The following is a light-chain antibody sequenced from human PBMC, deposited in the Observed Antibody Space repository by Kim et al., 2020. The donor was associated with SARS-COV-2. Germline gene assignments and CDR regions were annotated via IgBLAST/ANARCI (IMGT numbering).Light chain of an antibody. CDR1: KLGDKY. V-gene: IGLV3-1*01. J-gene: IGLJ1*01. CDR2: QDS. CDR3: QAWDSSTFYV. Sequence: VSPGQTASVTCSGDKLGDKYACWYQQKPGQSPVLVIYQDSRRPSGIPERFSGSNSGNTATLTISGTQAMDEADYYCQAWDSSTFYVFGTGTKVTVL.